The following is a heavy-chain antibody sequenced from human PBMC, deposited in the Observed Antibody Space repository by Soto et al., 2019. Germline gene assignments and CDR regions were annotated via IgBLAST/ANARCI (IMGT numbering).Heavy chain of an antibody. V-gene: IGHV1-69*01. CDR2: IIPIFGTA. Sequence: QVQLVQSGAEVKKPGSSVKVSCKASGGIFNNYAISWVRQAPGQGLEWMGGIIPIFGTANYAQKFQGRVTITGYCSTNPPYMELSSLKDEDTALFYCARGNSGSYPRSPESFDIWGQGTMFTVSS. CDR1: GGIFNNYA. D-gene: IGHD1-26*01. CDR3: ARGNSGSYPRSPESFDI. J-gene: IGHJ3*02.